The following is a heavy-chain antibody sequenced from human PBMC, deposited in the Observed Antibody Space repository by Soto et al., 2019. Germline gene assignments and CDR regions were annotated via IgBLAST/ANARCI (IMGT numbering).Heavy chain of an antibody. Sequence: QVQLVQSGAEVKKPGASVKVSCKASGYTFTSYDINWVRQATGQGLEWMGWMNPNSGNTGYAQKFQGRVTMTRNTSISTAYMELSSLGSEDTAVYYCARGMSVLVPAVTAGFDYWGQGTLVTVSS. CDR3: ARGMSVLVPAVTAGFDY. CDR2: MNPNSGNT. V-gene: IGHV1-8*01. CDR1: GYTFTSYD. J-gene: IGHJ4*02. D-gene: IGHD2-2*01.